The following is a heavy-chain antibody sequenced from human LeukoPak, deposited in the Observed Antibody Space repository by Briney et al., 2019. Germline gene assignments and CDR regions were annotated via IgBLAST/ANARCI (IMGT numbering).Heavy chain of an antibody. CDR3: ARGFYSGSYSQQYFQR. CDR1: GGSISSSNW. Sequence: PSETLSLTCAVSGGSISSSNWWSWVRQPPGKGLEWIGEIYHSGSTNYNPSLKSRVTISVDKSKNQFSLKLSSVTAADTAVYYCARGFYSGSYSQQYFQRWGQGTLVTVSS. V-gene: IGHV4-4*02. D-gene: IGHD1-26*01. CDR2: IYHSGST. J-gene: IGHJ1*01.